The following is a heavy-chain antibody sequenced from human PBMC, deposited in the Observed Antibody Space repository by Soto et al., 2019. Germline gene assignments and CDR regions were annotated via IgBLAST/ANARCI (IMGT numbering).Heavy chain of an antibody. CDR3: AREDIVVVPAAGPGGMDV. D-gene: IGHD2-2*01. Sequence: GGSLRLSCAASGFTFSDYYMSWIRQAPGKGLEWVSYISSSGSTIYYADSVKGRFTISRDNAKNSLYLQMNSLRAEDTAVYYCAREDIVVVPAAGPGGMDVWGQGTTVTVSS. V-gene: IGHV3-11*04. J-gene: IGHJ6*02. CDR1: GFTFSDYY. CDR2: ISSSGSTI.